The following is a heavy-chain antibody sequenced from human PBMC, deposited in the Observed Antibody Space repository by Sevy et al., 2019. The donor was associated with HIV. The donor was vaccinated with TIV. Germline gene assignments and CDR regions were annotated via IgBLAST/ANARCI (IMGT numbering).Heavy chain of an antibody. CDR1: VFTFSCYS. D-gene: IGHD5-12*01. J-gene: IGHJ6*02. CDR3: AREGGYTDQGMDV. Sequence: GGSLSLSCAASVFTFSCYSVICVRQAAGEGLEWLSYIDSSSSNRYYAESVKGRFTVSRDNAKKSLYVQMNSLRGEDTAVYYCAREGGYTDQGMDVWGQGTTVTVSS. CDR2: IDSSSSNR. V-gene: IGHV3-48*01.